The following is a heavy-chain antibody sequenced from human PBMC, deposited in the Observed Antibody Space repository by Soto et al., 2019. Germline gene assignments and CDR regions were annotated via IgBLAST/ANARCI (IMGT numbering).Heavy chain of an antibody. V-gene: IGHV4-31*03. Sequence: QVQLQESGPGLVKPSQTLSLTCSVSDDSITSGSFYWSWLRQSPGKGLEWIAYISSSGNTFYNPSLKSRLTISVDPSRNHCALDVTSVTVADSAVYYCARGRGDGDGYYLYYFDYWGQGTLVTVSS. CDR3: ARGRGDGDGYYLYYFDY. CDR1: DDSITSGSFY. J-gene: IGHJ4*02. CDR2: ISSSGNT. D-gene: IGHD3-22*01.